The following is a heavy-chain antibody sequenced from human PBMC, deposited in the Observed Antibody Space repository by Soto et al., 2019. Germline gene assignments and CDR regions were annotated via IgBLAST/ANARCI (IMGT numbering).Heavy chain of an antibody. Sequence: EVQLLESGGGLVQPGGSLRLSCAASGFIFSNQAMCWVRQGPGKGLEWVSCISDRGDETFFLGSVKGRFAISRDNSENMLFLQMSSLRAEDTAIYYCARRGTYRRGHFDYWGQGTQVTVSS. J-gene: IGHJ4*02. D-gene: IGHD3-16*02. V-gene: IGHV3-23*01. CDR1: GFIFSNQA. CDR3: ARRGTYRRGHFDY. CDR2: ISDRGDET.